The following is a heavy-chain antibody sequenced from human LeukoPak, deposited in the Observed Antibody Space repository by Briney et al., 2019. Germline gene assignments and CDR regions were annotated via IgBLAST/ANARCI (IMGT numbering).Heavy chain of an antibody. J-gene: IGHJ4*02. CDR1: GGTFSSYA. CDR3: ARDGHSSSWYAGYYFDY. V-gene: IGHV7-4-1*02. Sequence: ASVKVSCKASGGTFSSYAISWVRQAPGQGLEWMGWINTNTGNPTYAQGFTGRFVFSLDTSVSTAYLQISSLKAEDTAVYYCARDGHSSSWYAGYYFDYWGQGTLVTVSS. D-gene: IGHD6-13*01. CDR2: INTNTGNP.